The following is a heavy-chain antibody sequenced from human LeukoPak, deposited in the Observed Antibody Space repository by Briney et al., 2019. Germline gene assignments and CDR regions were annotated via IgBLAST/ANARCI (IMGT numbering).Heavy chain of an antibody. CDR2: IYYSGST. J-gene: IGHJ4*02. CDR3: ARFPRSRYFYDSSGLY. CDR1: GGSISSSSYY. D-gene: IGHD3-22*01. Sequence: PSETLSLTCTVSGGSISSSSYYWGWIGQPPGKGLEWIGSIYYSGSTYYNPSLKSRVTISVDTSKNQSSLKLSSVTAADTAVYYCARFPRSRYFYDSSGLYWGQGTLVTVSS. V-gene: IGHV4-39*01.